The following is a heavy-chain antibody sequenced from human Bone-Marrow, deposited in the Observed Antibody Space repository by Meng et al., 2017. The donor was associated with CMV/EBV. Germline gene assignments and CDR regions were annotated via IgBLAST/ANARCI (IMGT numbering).Heavy chain of an antibody. CDR3: ARDRGTYQLLLYYYYGMDV. J-gene: IGHJ6*02. CDR1: GFTFSDYY. Sequence: GGSLRLSCAASGFTFSDYYMSWIRQAPGKGLEWVSYISSSGSTIYYADSVKGRFTISRDNAKNSLYLQMNSLRAEDTAVYYCARDRGTYQLLLYYYYGMDVWGQGTTVTVSS. V-gene: IGHV3-11*04. CDR2: ISSSGSTI. D-gene: IGHD2-2*01.